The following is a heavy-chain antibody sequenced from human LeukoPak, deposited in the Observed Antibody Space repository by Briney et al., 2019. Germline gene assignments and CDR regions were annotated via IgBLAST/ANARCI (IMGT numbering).Heavy chain of an antibody. V-gene: IGHV3-30*02. CDR1: GFTFSSYG. CDR2: IRCDGSNK. J-gene: IGHJ4*02. Sequence: GGSLRLSCAASGFTFSSYGMHWVRQAPGKGLEWVAFIRCDGSNKYYADSVKGRFTISRDNSKNTLYLQMNSLRAEDTAVYYRAKVKVAAAGIFFDYWGQGTLVTVSS. CDR3: AKVKVAAAGIFFDY. D-gene: IGHD6-13*01.